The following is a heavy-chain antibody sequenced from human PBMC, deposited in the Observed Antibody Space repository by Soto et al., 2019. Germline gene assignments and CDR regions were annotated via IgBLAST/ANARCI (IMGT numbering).Heavy chain of an antibody. V-gene: IGHV4-30-4*01. D-gene: IGHD7-27*01. J-gene: IGHJ5*01. CDR1: GDSISNLDYF. CDR3: ARGRYCLTGRCFPNWFES. Sequence: SETLSLTCSVSGDSISNLDYFWAWIRQPPGQALEYIGYIYKSATTYYNPSFESRVAISVDTSKSQFSLNVTSVTAADTAVYFCARGRYCLTGRCFPNWFESWGQGALVTVSS. CDR2: IYKSATT.